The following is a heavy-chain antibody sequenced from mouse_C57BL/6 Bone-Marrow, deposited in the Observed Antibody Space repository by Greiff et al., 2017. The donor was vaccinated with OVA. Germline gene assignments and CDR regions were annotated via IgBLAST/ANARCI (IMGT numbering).Heavy chain of an antibody. J-gene: IGHJ1*03. CDR1: GFSLTSYG. Sequence: VKLVESGPGLVAPSQSLSITCTVSGFSLTSYGVDWVRQPPGKGLEWLGVIWGGGSTNYNSALMSRLSISKDNSKSQVFLKMNSLQTDDTAMYYCAKHGRGYYGSSFYWYFDVWGTGTTVTVSS. CDR2: IWGGGST. CDR3: AKHGRGYYGSSFYWYFDV. D-gene: IGHD1-1*01. V-gene: IGHV2-9*01.